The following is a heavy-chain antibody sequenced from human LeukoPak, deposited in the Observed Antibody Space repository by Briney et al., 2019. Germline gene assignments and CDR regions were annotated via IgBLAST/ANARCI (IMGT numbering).Heavy chain of an antibody. CDR2: INPNNDVT. D-gene: IGHD3-10*01. V-gene: IGHV1-2*02. CDR1: GYTFTGYY. Sequence: ASVKVSCKASGYTFTGYYMHWVRQAPGQGLEWMGWINPNNDVTNYAQKIQGRVTMTRDTSISTAYMELSRLRSDDTAVYYCARGLSPGSPSAFDIWGQGTMVTVSS. J-gene: IGHJ3*02. CDR3: ARGLSPGSPSAFDI.